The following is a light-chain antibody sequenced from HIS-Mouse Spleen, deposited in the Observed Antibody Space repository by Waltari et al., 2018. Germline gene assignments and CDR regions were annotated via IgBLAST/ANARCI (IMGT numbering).Light chain of an antibody. Sequence: SYVLTQPPSVSVAPGQTARITWGGNNIGSKSVHWYQQKPGQAPLLVVYDDSDRPSGIPERFSGSNSGNTATLTISRVEAGDEADYYCQVWDSSSDRVFGTGTKVTVL. V-gene: IGLV3-21*02. CDR3: QVWDSSSDRV. J-gene: IGLJ1*01. CDR1: NIGSKS. CDR2: DDS.